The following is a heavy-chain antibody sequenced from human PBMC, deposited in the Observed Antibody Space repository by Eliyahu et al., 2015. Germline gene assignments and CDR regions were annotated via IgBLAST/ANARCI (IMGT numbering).Heavy chain of an antibody. CDR3: AKVRGGGITVRGDAFDI. V-gene: IGHV3-23*01. D-gene: IGHD3-3*01. J-gene: IGHJ3*02. CDR2: ISGSGGST. CDR1: GFPFXXXS. Sequence: EVQLLESGGGLVQPGGSLRLSCAASGFPFXXXSMSWVRQAPGKGLEWVSAISGSGGSTYYADSVKGRFTISRDNSKNTLYLQMNSLRAEDTAVYYCAKVRGGGITVRGDAFDIWGQGTMVTVSS.